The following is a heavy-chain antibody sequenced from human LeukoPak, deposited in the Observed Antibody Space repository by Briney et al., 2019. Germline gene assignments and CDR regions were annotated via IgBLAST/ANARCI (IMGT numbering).Heavy chain of an antibody. CDR2: IYSGGST. CDR3: ARGVVFIAAAGGYYFDY. D-gene: IGHD6-13*01. V-gene: IGHV3-53*01. Sequence: GRSLRLSCAASGFTVSSNYMSWVRQAPGKGLEWVSVIYSGGSTYYADSVKGRFTISRDNSKNTLYLQMNSLRAEDTAVYYCARGVVFIAAAGGYYFDYWGQGTLVTVSS. CDR1: GFTVSSNY. J-gene: IGHJ4*02.